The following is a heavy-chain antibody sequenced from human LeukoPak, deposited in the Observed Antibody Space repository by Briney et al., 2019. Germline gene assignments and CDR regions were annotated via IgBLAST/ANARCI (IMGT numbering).Heavy chain of an antibody. CDR3: ARDLGSSGWLYYFDY. V-gene: IGHV1-2*02. J-gene: IGHJ4*02. CDR2: ISPNSGGT. D-gene: IGHD6-19*01. CDR1: GYTFTGYY. Sequence: ASVKVSCKASGYTFTGYYMHWVRLAPGQGLEWMGWISPNSGGTNYAQKFQGRVTMTRDTSISTAYMELSRLRSDDTAVYYCARDLGSSGWLYYFDYWGQGTLVTVSS.